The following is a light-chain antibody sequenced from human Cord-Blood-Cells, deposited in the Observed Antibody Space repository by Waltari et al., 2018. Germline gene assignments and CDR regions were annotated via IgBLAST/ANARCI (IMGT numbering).Light chain of an antibody. CDR2: DVS. Sequence: QSALTQPASVSGSPGQSITISCTGTSSDVGGYNYVSWYQQHTGKAPKLMVYDVSKRRSGVSNGFSGSKSGNTASLTISGLQAEDEACYYCSSYTSSSTLYVFGTGTKVTVL. J-gene: IGLJ1*01. CDR3: SSYTSSSTLYV. CDR1: SSDVGGYNY. V-gene: IGLV2-14*01.